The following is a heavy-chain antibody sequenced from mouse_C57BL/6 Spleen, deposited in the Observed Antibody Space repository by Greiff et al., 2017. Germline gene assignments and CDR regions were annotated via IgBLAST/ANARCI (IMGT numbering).Heavy chain of an antibody. CDR1: GYTFTDYY. J-gene: IGHJ1*03. D-gene: IGHD1-1*01. V-gene: IGHV1-76*01. CDR3: ARSLGSSYYFDV. CDR2: IYPGSGNT. Sequence: QVQLQQSGAELVRPGASVKLSCKASGYTFTDYYINWVKQRPGQGLEWIARIYPGSGNTYYNEKFKGKATLTAEKSSSTAYMQLSSLTSEDSAVYFCARSLGSSYYFDVWGTGTTVTVSS.